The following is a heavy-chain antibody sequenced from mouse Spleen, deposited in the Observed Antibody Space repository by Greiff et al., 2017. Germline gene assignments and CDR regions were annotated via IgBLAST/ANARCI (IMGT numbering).Heavy chain of an antibody. CDR1: GFTFSSYT. J-gene: IGHJ3*01. Sequence: EVKLVESGGGLVKPGGSLKLSCAASGFTFSSYTMSWVRQTPAKRLEWVATISSGGGNTYYPDSVKGRFTISRDNARNTLYLQMSSLRSEDTAMYYCAREYYDGSYVEFAYWGQGTLVTVSA. CDR3: AREYYDGSYVEFAY. CDR2: ISSGGGNT. D-gene: IGHD1-1*01. V-gene: IGHV5-9*04.